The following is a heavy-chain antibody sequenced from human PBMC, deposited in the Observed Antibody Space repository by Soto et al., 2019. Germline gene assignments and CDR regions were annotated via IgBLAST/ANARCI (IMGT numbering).Heavy chain of an antibody. CDR3: AREWSSSSSDYGMDV. V-gene: IGHV4-59*01. D-gene: IGHD6-13*01. CDR2: IYYSWST. J-gene: IGHJ6*02. CDR1: GGSISSYY. Sequence: KLSDILSLTYTVSGGSISSYYWGWIRQHTGKVLGWIGYIYYSWSTNYNTSLKRQVTISVDTSKNQFSLKLSSVTAADTAVYYCAREWSSSSSDYGMDVWGQGTTVTVSS.